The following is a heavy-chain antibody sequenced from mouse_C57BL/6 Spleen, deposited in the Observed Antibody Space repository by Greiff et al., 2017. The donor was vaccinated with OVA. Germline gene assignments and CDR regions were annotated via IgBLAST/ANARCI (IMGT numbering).Heavy chain of an antibody. Sequence: EVKLMESGPELVKPGASVKMSCKASGYTFTDYNMHWVKQSHGKSLEWIGYINPNNGGTSYNQKFKGKATLTVNKSSSTAYMELRSLTSEDSAVYYCAELGRLDYWGQGTTLTVSS. D-gene: IGHD4-1*01. CDR1: GYTFTDYN. CDR3: AELGRLDY. J-gene: IGHJ2*01. V-gene: IGHV1-22*01. CDR2: INPNNGGT.